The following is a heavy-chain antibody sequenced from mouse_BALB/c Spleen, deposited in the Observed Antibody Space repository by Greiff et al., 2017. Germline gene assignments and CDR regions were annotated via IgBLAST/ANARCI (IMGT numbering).Heavy chain of an antibody. CDR1: GFSLTSYG. J-gene: IGHJ4*01. Sequence: VQGVESGPGLVQPSQSLSITCTVSGFSLTSYGVHWVRQSPGKGLEWLGVIWSGGSTDYNAAFISRLSICKDNSKSQVFFKMNSLQANDTAIYYCARPLIYDGYAYAMDYWGQGTSVTVSS. V-gene: IGHV2-2*02. D-gene: IGHD2-3*01. CDR2: IWSGGST. CDR3: ARPLIYDGYAYAMDY.